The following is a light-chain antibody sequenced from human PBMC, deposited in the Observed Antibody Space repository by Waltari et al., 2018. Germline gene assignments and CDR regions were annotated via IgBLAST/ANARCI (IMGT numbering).Light chain of an antibody. CDR3: QQRSSWPPWA. Sequence: VLTPSPVPLSLSPGERATLSCRASQSVGGYVAWYQPNPGQAPRRLIYDASYRATGIPARFSGRGAGTDFTLTISSREADDFGVYYCQQRSSWPPWAFGQGTRVEV. CDR1: QSVGGY. J-gene: IGKJ1*01. CDR2: DAS. V-gene: IGKV3-11*01.